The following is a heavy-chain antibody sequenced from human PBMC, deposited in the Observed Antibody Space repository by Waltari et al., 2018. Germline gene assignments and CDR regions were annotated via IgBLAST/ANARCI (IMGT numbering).Heavy chain of an antibody. J-gene: IGHJ5*02. CDR2: VNYAGSGT. V-gene: IGHV3-74*03. Sequence: EVQVVESGGGLVQPGGSLGLPCTASGFDFSPYWMHWVRQVPGKGLVWGSGVNYAGSGTQDADPVRRRCTISRDNARSTVHLQIDYLRVEVTAVYYCGTLEAVASWGQGTLVTVSA. CDR1: GFDFSPYW. D-gene: IGHD5-12*01. CDR3: GTLEAVAS.